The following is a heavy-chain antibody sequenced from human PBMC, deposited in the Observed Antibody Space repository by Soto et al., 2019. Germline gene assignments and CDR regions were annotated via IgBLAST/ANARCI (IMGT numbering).Heavy chain of an antibody. D-gene: IGHD6-19*01. CDR3: ARFHNSSDWTDFDF. V-gene: IGHV4-39*02. CDR2: ICGSRAT. J-gene: IGHJ4*02. Sequence: SETLSLTWTVSGSSISSSSYYGGWIRQPPGKGLEWMGSICGSRATTYNPSLKSRITSSLGTPKKHFDLNFRSFAAADTDVYFCARFHNSSDWTDFDFWGKGTPVTVSS. CDR1: GSSISSSSYY.